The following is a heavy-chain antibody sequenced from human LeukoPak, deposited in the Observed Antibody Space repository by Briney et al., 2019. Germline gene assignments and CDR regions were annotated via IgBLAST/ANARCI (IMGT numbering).Heavy chain of an antibody. CDR3: ARGIIVLMVYAPPDYMDV. J-gene: IGHJ6*03. D-gene: IGHD2-8*01. CDR1: GFTFSSYS. CDR2: ISSSSSYI. V-gene: IGHV3-21*01. Sequence: GGSLRLSCAASGFTFSSYSMNWVRQAPGKGLEWVSSISSSSSYIYYADSVKGRFTISRDNAKNSLYLQMNSLRAEDTAVYYCARGIIVLMVYAPPDYMDVWGKGTTVTVSS.